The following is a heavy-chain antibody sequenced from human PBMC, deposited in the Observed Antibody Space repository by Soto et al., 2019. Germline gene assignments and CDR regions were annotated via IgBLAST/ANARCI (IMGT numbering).Heavy chain of an antibody. V-gene: IGHV1-8*01. J-gene: IGHJ5*02. D-gene: IGHD3-16*01. CDR1: GYTFTNYD. Sequence: QVQLVQSGAEVKKPGASVKVSCKASGYTFTNYDILWVRQATGQGLEWMGWMNHDSGNTGQSKPFQGRVTMTRDTSISTAYMEMSSLRSEDTAVYYCARGRFRRTWFDPWGQGTLVTVSS. CDR3: ARGRFRRTWFDP. CDR2: MNHDSGNT.